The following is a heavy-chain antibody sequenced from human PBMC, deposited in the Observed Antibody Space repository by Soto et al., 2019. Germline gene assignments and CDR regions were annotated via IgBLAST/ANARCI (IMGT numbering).Heavy chain of an antibody. CDR2: IIPIFGTA. CDR3: ARDLLYYGGKRGWGMDV. CDR1: GGTFSSYA. D-gene: IGHD4-17*01. V-gene: IGHV1-69*06. J-gene: IGHJ6*02. Sequence: SVKVSCKASGGTFSSYAISWVRQAPGQGLEWMGGIIPIFGTANYAQKFQGRVTITADKSTSTAYMELSSLRSEDTAVYYCARDLLYYGGKRGWGMDVWGQGTTVTVSS.